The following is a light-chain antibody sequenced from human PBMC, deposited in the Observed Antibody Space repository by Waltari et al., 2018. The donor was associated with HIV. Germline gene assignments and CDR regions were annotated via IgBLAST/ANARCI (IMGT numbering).Light chain of an antibody. J-gene: IGLJ2*01. CDR1: SSDVGGYNP. V-gene: IGLV2-14*01. CDR3: SSYTSSDNVV. Sequence: QSALTQPASVSGSPGQSISISCTGTSSDVGGYNPVPWYQQHPAKAPKLVILEVSNRPSGVSNRFSGSKSGNRASLTISGLQAEDEAYYYCSSYTSSDNVVFGGGTKVTVL. CDR2: EVS.